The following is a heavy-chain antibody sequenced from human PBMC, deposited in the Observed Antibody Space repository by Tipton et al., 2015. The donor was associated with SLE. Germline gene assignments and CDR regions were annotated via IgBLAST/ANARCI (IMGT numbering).Heavy chain of an antibody. D-gene: IGHD1-14*01. CDR3: ARGGRESTRTYFDY. J-gene: IGHJ4*02. CDR1: GFTFSSYA. Sequence: RSLRLSCAASGFTFSSYAMHWVRQAPGKGLEWVAVISYDGSNKYYADSVKGRFTISRDNSKNTLYLQMNSLRAEDTAVYYCARGGRESTRTYFDYWGQGTLVTVSS. V-gene: IGHV3-30*04. CDR2: ISYDGSNK.